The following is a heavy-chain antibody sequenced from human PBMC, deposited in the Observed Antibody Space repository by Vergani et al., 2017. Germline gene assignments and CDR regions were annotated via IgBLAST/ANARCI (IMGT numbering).Heavy chain of an antibody. J-gene: IGHJ4*02. CDR2: IYYSGST. Sequence: QVQLQESGPGLVKPSETLSLTCTVSGGSISSYYWSWIRQPPGKGLEWIGYIYYSGSTNYNPSLKSRVTISVDTSKNQFSLKLSSVTAADTAVYYCASVLVGATGGLYFDYWGQGTLVTVSS. V-gene: IGHV4-59*01. CDR3: ASVLVGATGGLYFDY. D-gene: IGHD1-26*01. CDR1: GGSISSYY.